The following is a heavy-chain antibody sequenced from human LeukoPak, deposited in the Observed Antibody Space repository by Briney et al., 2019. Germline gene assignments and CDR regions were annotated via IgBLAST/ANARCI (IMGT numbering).Heavy chain of an antibody. CDR2: IYPGDSDT. CDR3: ARFSSYYDFWSGYPQPDSYGMDV. J-gene: IGHJ6*02. CDR1: GYSFTSYW. Sequence: KPGESLKISCKGSGYSFTSYWIGWVRQMPGKGLEWLGIIYPGDSDTTYSPSFQGQVTISADKSISTAYLQWSSLKASDTAMYYCARFSSYYDFWSGYPQPDSYGMDVRGQGTTVTVSS. V-gene: IGHV5-51*03. D-gene: IGHD3-3*01.